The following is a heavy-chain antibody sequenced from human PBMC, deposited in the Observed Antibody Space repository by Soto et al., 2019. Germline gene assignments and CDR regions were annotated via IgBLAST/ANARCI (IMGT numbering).Heavy chain of an antibody. V-gene: IGHV4-39*01. CDR1: GGSITSSFY. J-gene: IGHJ6*02. CDR3: RSSSRYSTDV. D-gene: IGHD6-13*01. CDR2: IYGNGNT. Sequence: QLQLQESGPGLVKHSETLSLSCTVSGGSITSSFYWGWIRQPTGKGLEWIGSIYGNGNTYYNPSLKGRVTISADTSNNQFSLNLISVTAADTAVYYCRSSSRYSTDVCGQGATVTVSS.